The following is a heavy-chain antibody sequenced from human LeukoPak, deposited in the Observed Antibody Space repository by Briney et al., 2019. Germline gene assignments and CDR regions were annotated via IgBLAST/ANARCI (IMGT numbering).Heavy chain of an antibody. D-gene: IGHD3-22*01. CDR3: ASGGGGYSSGYLSVQNWFDP. CDR2: INWNGGST. Sequence: EGSLRLSCAASGFTFDDYGMSWVRQAPGKGLEWVSGINWNGGSTGYADSVKGRFTISRDNAKNSLYLQMNSLRAEDTALYYCASGGGGYSSGYLSVQNWFDPWGQGTLVTVSS. J-gene: IGHJ5*02. CDR1: GFTFDDYG. V-gene: IGHV3-20*04.